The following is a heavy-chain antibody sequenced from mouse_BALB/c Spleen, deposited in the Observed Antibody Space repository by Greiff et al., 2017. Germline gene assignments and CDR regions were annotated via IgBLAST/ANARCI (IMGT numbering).Heavy chain of an antibody. CDR3: AKEGSPYYGSSYGYFDY. CDR1: GYSITSGYY. V-gene: IGHV3-6*02. CDR2: ISYDGSN. J-gene: IGHJ2*01. Sequence: VQLKESGPGLVKPSQSLSLTCSVTGYSITSGYYWNWIRQFPGNKLEWMGYISYDGSNNYNPSLKNRISITRDTSKNQFFLKLNSVTTEDTATYYCAKEGSPYYGSSYGYFDYWGQGTTLTVSS. D-gene: IGHD1-1*01.